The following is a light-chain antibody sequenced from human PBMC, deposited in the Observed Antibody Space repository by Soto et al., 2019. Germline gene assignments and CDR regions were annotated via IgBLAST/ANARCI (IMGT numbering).Light chain of an antibody. V-gene: IGLV4-69*01. CDR3: QTWGTGVFVV. J-gene: IGLJ2*01. Sequence: QPVLTQSPSASASLGASVKLTCTLSSGHSNYAIAWHQQQPEKGPRFLMKVESDGSHTKGDGIPYRFSGSSSGTERYLTISSLQSEDEADYYCQTWGTGVFVVFGGGTKVTVL. CDR2: VESDGSH. CDR1: SGHSNYA.